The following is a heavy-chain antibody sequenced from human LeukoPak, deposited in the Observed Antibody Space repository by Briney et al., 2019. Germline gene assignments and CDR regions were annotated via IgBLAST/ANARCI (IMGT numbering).Heavy chain of an antibody. CDR2: IYYSGST. D-gene: IGHD3-16*02. CDR3: ARHGSPYDYVWGSYRSLGAFDI. V-gene: IGHV4-59*08. Sequence: SETLSLTCTASGCSISSYYWSWIRQPPGKGLEWIGCIYYSGSTTYNPSLKSRVTISVDTIKSQFSLKLGSVTAADPAVYYWARHGSPYDYVWGSYRSLGAFDIWGQGTMVTVSS. J-gene: IGHJ3*02. CDR1: GCSISSYY.